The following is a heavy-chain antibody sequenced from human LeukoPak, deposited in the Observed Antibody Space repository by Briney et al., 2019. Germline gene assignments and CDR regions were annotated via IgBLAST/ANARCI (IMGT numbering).Heavy chain of an antibody. J-gene: IGHJ4*02. V-gene: IGHV3-21*01. CDR2: ISSSSSYI. D-gene: IGHD3-22*01. CDR3: ARGTYNSDSSGYYYGY. CDR1: GFTFSLYT. Sequence: GGSLRLSCAASGFTFSLYTMNWVRQAPGKGLEWVSAISSSSSYIYYADSVKGRFTISRDNAENSLYLEMDTLRAEDTAVYYCARGTYNSDSSGYYYGYWGQGTLVTVSS.